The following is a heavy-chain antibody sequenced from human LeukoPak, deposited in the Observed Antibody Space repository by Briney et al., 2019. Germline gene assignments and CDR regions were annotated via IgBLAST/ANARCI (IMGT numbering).Heavy chain of an antibody. CDR2: INHNGST. CDR1: GGSFSGYY. V-gene: IGHV4-34*01. CDR3: ARGGRRLPIDY. J-gene: IGHJ4*02. Sequence: SETLSLTCAVYGGSFSGYYWSWLRQPPGKGLEWIGEINHNGSTNYNPSLKSRVTISVDTSKNQFSLKLSSVTAADTAVYYCARGGRRLPIDYWGQGTLVTVSS.